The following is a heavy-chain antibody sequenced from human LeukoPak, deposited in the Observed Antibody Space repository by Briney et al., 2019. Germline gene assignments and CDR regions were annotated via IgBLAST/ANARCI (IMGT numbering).Heavy chain of an antibody. CDR3: ARDEGYYFDY. CDR2: ISRNSSYI. V-gene: IGHV3-21*01. Sequence: GGSLRLSCAASGFTFGSYIMNWVRQAPGKGLEWVSSISRNSSYIYYADSVKGRFTISRDNAKKSLYLQMNSLRAEDTAVYYCARDEGYYFDYWGQGTLVTVSS. CDR1: GFTFGSYI. J-gene: IGHJ4*02.